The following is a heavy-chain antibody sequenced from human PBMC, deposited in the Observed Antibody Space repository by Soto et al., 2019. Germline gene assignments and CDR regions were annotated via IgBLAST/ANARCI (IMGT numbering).Heavy chain of an antibody. CDR2: IYPGDSDT. CDR1: GYSFTSYW. J-gene: IGHJ3*02. CDR3: ARPKYSSSWYDAFDI. V-gene: IGHV5-51*01. D-gene: IGHD6-13*01. Sequence: GESLKISCKGSGYSFTSYWIGWVRQMPGKGLEWMGIIYPGDSDTRYSPSFQGQVTISADKSISTAYLQWSSLKASDTAMYYCARPKYSSSWYDAFDIWGQGTTVTVSS.